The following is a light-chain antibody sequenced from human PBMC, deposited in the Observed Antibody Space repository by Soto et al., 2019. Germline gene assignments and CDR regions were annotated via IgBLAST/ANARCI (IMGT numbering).Light chain of an antibody. Sequence: QSALTQPPSASGSPGQSVAISCSGTSSDVGGYNYVSWYQQHPGKAPKLMIYDVNKRPSGVPDRFSGSKSGNTASLTVSGLQAEDEADYYCISYAGSLKPAFGGGTNLTVL. J-gene: IGLJ2*01. V-gene: IGLV2-8*01. CDR1: SSDVGGYNY. CDR3: ISYAGSLKPA. CDR2: DVN.